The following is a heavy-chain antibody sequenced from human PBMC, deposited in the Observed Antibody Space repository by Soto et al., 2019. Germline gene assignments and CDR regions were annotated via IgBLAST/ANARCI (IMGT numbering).Heavy chain of an antibody. CDR1: GYTFTSYA. D-gene: IGHD2-15*01. CDR2: INAGNGNT. Sequence: QVQLVQSGAEVKKPGASVKVSCTASGYTFTSYAMHWVRQAPGQRLEWMGWINAGNGNTKYSQKFQGRVTITRDTSASTVYMELSSLRSEDTAVYYCARGPGGPDGPGDYWGQGTLVTVSS. J-gene: IGHJ4*02. V-gene: IGHV1-3*01. CDR3: ARGPGGPDGPGDY.